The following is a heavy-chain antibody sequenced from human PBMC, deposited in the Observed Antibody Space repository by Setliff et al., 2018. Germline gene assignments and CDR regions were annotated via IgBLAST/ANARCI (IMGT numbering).Heavy chain of an antibody. D-gene: IGHD3-22*01. V-gene: IGHV4-59*08. CDR3: ARAHTWSLPNDNSGYPGWFDP. CDR2: RHDNGER. CDR1: PGSISRHY. Sequence: PSETLSLTCTVSPGSISRHYWSWFRQAPGKGLEWIGYRHDNGERDYNPSLKSRVTISVDTSKNHVSLKLSSVTAADTAVYYCARAHTWSLPNDNSGYPGWFDPWGQGTLVTVSS. J-gene: IGHJ5*02.